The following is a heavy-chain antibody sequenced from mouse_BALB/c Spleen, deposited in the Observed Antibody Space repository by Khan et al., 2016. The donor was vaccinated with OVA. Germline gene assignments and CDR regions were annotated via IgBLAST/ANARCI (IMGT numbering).Heavy chain of an antibody. CDR3: ARDGAIITLSFGLDY. D-gene: IGHD1-2*01. CDR2: IDPANGNT. J-gene: IGHJ4*01. Sequence: VQLKESGAELVKPGASVRLSCTASAFNIKDTYIHWVRRRPEQGLEWIGRIDPANGNTKFDPKFQGKATITADTSSNTAYLQLSSLTSEDTAVYYCARDGAIITLSFGLDYWGQGTSVTVSS. V-gene: IGHV14-3*02. CDR1: AFNIKDTY.